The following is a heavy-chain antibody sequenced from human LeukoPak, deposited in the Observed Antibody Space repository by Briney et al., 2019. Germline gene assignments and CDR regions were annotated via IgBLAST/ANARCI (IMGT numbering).Heavy chain of an antibody. J-gene: IGHJ4*02. Sequence: SETLSLTCTVSGGSISSYYWSWIRQPAGKGLEWIGRIYTSGSTNYNPSLKSRVTMSVDTSKNQFSLKLSSVTAADTAVYYCARGYLIAAAGPFDYWGQGTLVTVSS. CDR3: ARGYLIAAAGPFDY. V-gene: IGHV4-4*07. CDR1: GGSISSYY. D-gene: IGHD6-13*01. CDR2: IYTSGST.